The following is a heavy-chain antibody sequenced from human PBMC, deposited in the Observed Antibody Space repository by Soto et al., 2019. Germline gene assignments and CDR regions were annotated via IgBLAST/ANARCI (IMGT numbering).Heavy chain of an antibody. V-gene: IGHV3-33*01. CDR1: GFTFSSYG. CDR2: IWYDGSNK. Sequence: VGSLRLSCAASGFTFSSYGMHWVRQAPGKGLEWVAVIWYDGSNKYYADSVKGRFTISRDNSKNTLYLQMNGLRAEDTAVYYCARELRFLLNYGMDVWGQGTTVTVSS. J-gene: IGHJ6*02. CDR3: ARELRFLLNYGMDV. D-gene: IGHD3-3*01.